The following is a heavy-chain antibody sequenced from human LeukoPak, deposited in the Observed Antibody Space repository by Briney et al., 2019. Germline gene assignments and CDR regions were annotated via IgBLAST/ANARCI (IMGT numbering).Heavy chain of an antibody. V-gene: IGHV3-21*01. J-gene: IGHJ4*02. CDR2: ISSSSSYI. Sequence: PGGSLRLSCAASGFTFSSYSMNWVRQAPGKGLEWVSSISSSSSYIYYADSVKGRFTIFRDNAKNLLYLQMNSLRGEDTAVYYCARVRSRDSRDLEDWGQGTLVTVSS. D-gene: IGHD3-22*01. CDR1: GFTFSSYS. CDR3: ARVRSRDSRDLED.